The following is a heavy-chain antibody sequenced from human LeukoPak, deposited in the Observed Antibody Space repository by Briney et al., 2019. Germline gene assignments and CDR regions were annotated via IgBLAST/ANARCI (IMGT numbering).Heavy chain of an antibody. Sequence: SVKVSCKASGGTFSSYAISWVRQAPGQGLEWMGGIIPIFGTASYAQKFQGRVTITADESTSTAYMELSSLRSEDTAVYYCARELERRYYYYGMDAWGQGTTVTVSS. D-gene: IGHD1-1*01. CDR2: IIPIFGTA. V-gene: IGHV1-69*01. CDR3: ARELERRYYYYGMDA. CDR1: GGTFSSYA. J-gene: IGHJ6*02.